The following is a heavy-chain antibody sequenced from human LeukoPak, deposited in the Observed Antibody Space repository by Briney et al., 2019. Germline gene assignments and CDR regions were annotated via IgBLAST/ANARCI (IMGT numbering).Heavy chain of an antibody. J-gene: IGHJ4*02. CDR3: AKDLPDYFDY. Sequence: GGSLRLSCAASGFTFSSYGMHWVRQASGKGLEWVAFIRYDGSNKYYADSVKGRFTISRDNSKNTLYLQMNSLRAEDTAVYYCAKDLPDYFDYWGQGTLVTVSS. V-gene: IGHV3-30*02. CDR2: IRYDGSNK. CDR1: GFTFSSYG.